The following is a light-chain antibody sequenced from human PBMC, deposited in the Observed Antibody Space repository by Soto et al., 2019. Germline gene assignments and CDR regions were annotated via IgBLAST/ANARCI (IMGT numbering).Light chain of an antibody. V-gene: IGLV2-8*01. CDR2: EVS. CDR3: SSYGGSNNLV. J-gene: IGLJ2*01. CDR1: SSDVGHYNY. Sequence: SALTQPPSASGSPGQSVTISCTGTSSDVGHYNYVSWYQQQPGKAPKLMIYEVSKRPSGVPDRFSGSKFGYTASLTVSGLQAEDEADYYCSSYGGSNNLVFGGGTKLTVL.